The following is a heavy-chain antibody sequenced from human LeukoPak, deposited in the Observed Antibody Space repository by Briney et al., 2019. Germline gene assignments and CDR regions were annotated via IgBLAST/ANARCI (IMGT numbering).Heavy chain of an antibody. Sequence: GGSLRLSCAASGFTFSSYSMNWVRQAPGKGLEWVSSISSSSSYIYYADSVKGRFTISRDNAKNSLYLQMNSLRAEDTALYYCAKVRDKDAFDIWGQGTMVTVSS. J-gene: IGHJ3*02. CDR1: GFTFSSYS. CDR3: AKVRDKDAFDI. D-gene: IGHD3-9*01. CDR2: ISSSSSYI. V-gene: IGHV3-21*04.